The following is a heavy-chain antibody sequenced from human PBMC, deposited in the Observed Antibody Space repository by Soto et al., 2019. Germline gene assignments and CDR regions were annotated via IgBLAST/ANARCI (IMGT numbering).Heavy chain of an antibody. CDR1: GGSFSGYY. CDR2: INHSGST. Sequence: QVQLQQWGAGLLKPSETLSLTCAVYGGSFSGYYWSWIRQPPGKGLEWIGEINHSGSTNYNPSLKSRVTISVDTSKNQFSLKLSSVTAADTAVYYCARRLYSGSGSYSNWGQGTLVTVSS. D-gene: IGHD3-10*01. CDR3: ARRLYSGSGSYSN. J-gene: IGHJ4*02. V-gene: IGHV4-34*01.